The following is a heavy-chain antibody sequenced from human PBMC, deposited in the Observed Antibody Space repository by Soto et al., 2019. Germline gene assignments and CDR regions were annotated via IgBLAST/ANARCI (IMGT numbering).Heavy chain of an antibody. CDR1: GFTISTHG. J-gene: IGHJ4*02. Sequence: QAQLVESGGGVVQPGTSLRLSCAASGFTISTHGMHWVRQAPGKGLEWLANIWYDGSNKFYAESVKGRFSISKDNSKNTLYLQMSSLRAEDTAVYCCAAATTWNFHFHDWGQGTQVTVSS. CDR3: AAATTWNFHFHD. D-gene: IGHD1-7*01. CDR2: IWYDGSNK. V-gene: IGHV3-33*03.